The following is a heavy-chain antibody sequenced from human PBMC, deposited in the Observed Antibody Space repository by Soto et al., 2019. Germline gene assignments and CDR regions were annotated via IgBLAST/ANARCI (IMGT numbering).Heavy chain of an antibody. Sequence: PSETLSLTCTVSGGSISSYYWSWIRQPPGKGLEWIGYIYYSGSTNYNPSLKSRVTISVDTSKNQFSLKLSSVTAADTAVYYCARERFAYCSSTSCLSYFDYWGQGTLVTVSP. CDR3: ARERFAYCSSTSCLSYFDY. D-gene: IGHD2-2*01. J-gene: IGHJ4*02. CDR1: GGSISSYY. CDR2: IYYSGST. V-gene: IGHV4-59*01.